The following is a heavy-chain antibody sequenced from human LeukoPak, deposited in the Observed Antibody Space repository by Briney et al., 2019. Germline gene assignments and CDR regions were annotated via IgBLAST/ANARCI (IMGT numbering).Heavy chain of an antibody. CDR1: GYSISSGYY. D-gene: IGHD6-13*01. Sequence: PSETLSLTCTVSGYSISSGYYWGWIRQPPGKGLEWIGSIYHSGSTYYNPSLKRRVTISVDTSKNQFSLKLSSVTAADTAVYYCARSWSYYFDYWGQGTLVTVSS. J-gene: IGHJ4*02. V-gene: IGHV4-38-2*02. CDR2: IYHSGST. CDR3: ARSWSYYFDY.